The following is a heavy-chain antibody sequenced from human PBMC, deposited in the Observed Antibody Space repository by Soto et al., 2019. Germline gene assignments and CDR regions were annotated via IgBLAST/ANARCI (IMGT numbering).Heavy chain of an antibody. CDR2: IIPIFGTA. CDR3: ARVKTGIAVAESFPTLDQYYYYYGMDV. CDR1: GGTFSSYA. Sequence: ASVKVSCKASGGTFSSYAISWVRQAPGQGLEWMGGIIPIFGTANYAQKFQGRVTITADESTSTAYMELSSLRSEDTAVYYCARVKTGIAVAESFPTLDQYYYYYGMDVWGQGTTVTVSS. J-gene: IGHJ6*02. V-gene: IGHV1-69*13. D-gene: IGHD6-19*01.